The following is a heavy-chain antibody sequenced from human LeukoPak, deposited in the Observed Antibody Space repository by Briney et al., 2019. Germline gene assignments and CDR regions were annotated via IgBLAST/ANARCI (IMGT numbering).Heavy chain of an antibody. Sequence: GGSLRLSCSASGFAFSSYAMHWVRQPPGKGLEWVSLISADGGSTFSADSVKGRFSISRDNSKNSLYLQMNSLRSEDTAMYYCAKESGKFDYWGQGTLVAVPS. CDR3: AKESGKFDY. J-gene: IGHJ4*02. V-gene: IGHV3-43*02. CDR1: GFAFSSYA. CDR2: ISADGGST.